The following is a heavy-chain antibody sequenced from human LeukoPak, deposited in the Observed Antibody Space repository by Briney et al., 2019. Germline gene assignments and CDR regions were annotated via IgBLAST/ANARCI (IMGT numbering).Heavy chain of an antibody. D-gene: IGHD6-13*01. J-gene: IGHJ5*02. Sequence: PGGSLRLSCAASGFTFSNYAMSWVRQAPGKGLEWVSTISGSGTTTDYADSVKGRFTISRDNAKNSLYLQMNSLRAEDTAVYYCAREGGVGIAAAGTSWFDPWGQGTLVTVSS. CDR3: AREGGVGIAAAGTSWFDP. CDR2: ISGSGTTT. V-gene: IGHV3-23*01. CDR1: GFTFSNYA.